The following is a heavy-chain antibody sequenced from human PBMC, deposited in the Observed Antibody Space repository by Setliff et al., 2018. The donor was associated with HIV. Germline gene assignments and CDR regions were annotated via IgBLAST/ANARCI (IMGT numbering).Heavy chain of an antibody. D-gene: IGHD4-17*01. CDR2: MYPTGGRT. CDR3: ARGADGDYHYYMDV. CDR1: GYTFTSHF. V-gene: IGHV1-46*01. Sequence: GASVKVSCKASGYTFTSHFMHWVRQAPGQGLEWMGVMYPTGGRTTYAQKFQGRVNMTMDTSTSTVYMDLSSLRSDDTAVYYCARGADGDYHYYMDVWGQGTTVTVSS. J-gene: IGHJ6*03.